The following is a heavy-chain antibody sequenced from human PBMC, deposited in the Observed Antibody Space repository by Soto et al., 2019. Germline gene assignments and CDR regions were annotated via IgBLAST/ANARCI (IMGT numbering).Heavy chain of an antibody. J-gene: IGHJ4*02. Sequence: ASVKVSCKVSGYTLTELSMHWVRQAPGKGLEWMGGFDPEDGETIYAQKFQGRVTMTTDTSTNTAYMELSSLRSDDTAVYYCVRDSGYSYGQRFDYWGQGTLVTVSS. D-gene: IGHD5-18*01. V-gene: IGHV1-24*01. CDR3: VRDSGYSYGQRFDY. CDR2: FDPEDGET. CDR1: GYTLTELS.